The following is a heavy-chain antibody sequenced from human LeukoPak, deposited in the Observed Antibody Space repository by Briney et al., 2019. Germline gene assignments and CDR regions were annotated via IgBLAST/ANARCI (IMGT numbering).Heavy chain of an antibody. V-gene: IGHV4-34*01. D-gene: IGHD3-10*01. CDR2: INHSGST. Sequence: QASETLSLTCAVYGGSFSGYYWSWIRQPPGKGLEWIGEINHSGSTNYNPSLKSRVTISVDTSKNQFSLKLSSVTAADTAVYYCVTVTMVRGDNWFDPWGQGTLVTVSS. J-gene: IGHJ5*02. CDR3: VTVTMVRGDNWFDP. CDR1: GGSFSGYY.